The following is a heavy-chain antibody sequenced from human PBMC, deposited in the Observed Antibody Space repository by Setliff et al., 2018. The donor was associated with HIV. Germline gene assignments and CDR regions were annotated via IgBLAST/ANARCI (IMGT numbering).Heavy chain of an antibody. CDR3: ARGYYSNWDYDAFDI. J-gene: IGHJ3*02. CDR1: GFIFDDYA. V-gene: IGHV3-74*01. CDR2: LNPDASRT. Sequence: PGGSLRLSCAASGFIFDDYAMHWVRQVPGKGLEWVSRLNPDASRTSYADSVKGRFTVSRDNAKNTLYLQMNSLRGEDTAVYYCARGYYSNWDYDAFDIWGQGTMVTVSS. D-gene: IGHD1-7*01.